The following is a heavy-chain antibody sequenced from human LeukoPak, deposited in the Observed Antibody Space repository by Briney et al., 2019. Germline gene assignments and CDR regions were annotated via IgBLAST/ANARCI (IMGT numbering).Heavy chain of an antibody. J-gene: IGHJ6*03. V-gene: IGHV1-69*01. Sequence: SVKVSCKASGGTFSSYAISWVRQAPGQGLEWMGGIIPIFGTANYAQKFQGRVTITADESTSTAYMELSSLRSEDTAVYYCAREGCSSTSCIGGDHYYYMDVWGKGTTVTVSS. CDR3: AREGCSSTSCIGGDHYYYMDV. D-gene: IGHD2-2*01. CDR1: GGTFSSYA. CDR2: IIPIFGTA.